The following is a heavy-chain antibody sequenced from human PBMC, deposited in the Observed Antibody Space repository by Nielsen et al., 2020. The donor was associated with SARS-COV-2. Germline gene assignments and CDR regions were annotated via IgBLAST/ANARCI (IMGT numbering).Heavy chain of an antibody. V-gene: IGHV1-18*04. CDR1: GYTFNSHG. J-gene: IGHJ4*02. Sequence: GESLKISCKASGYTFNSHGISWVRQAPGQGLEWVGWINGWNGNTIYAQKLQGRVTVTTDTSTSTAHMELRSLTADDTAVYYCARSGRIFDEIVSETLYFDSWGQGTLVTVS. CDR2: INGWNGNT. D-gene: IGHD3-3*01. CDR3: ARSGRIFDEIVSETLYFDS.